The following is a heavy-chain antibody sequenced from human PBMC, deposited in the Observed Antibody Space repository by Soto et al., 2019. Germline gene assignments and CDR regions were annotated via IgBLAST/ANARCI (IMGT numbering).Heavy chain of an antibody. D-gene: IGHD4-17*01. V-gene: IGHV3-9*01. CDR3: ATDNPARYGDYESTWFEP. Sequence: PGGSLRLSCAASGFSIDDFAMHWVRQAPGKGLEWVSSISWDSGKIGYADSVTGRFSVSRDNAKNSLFLQMSSLKPEDTAFYFSATDNPARYGDYESTWFEPWGQGTLVTVSS. CDR2: ISWDSGKI. J-gene: IGHJ5*02. CDR1: GFSIDDFA.